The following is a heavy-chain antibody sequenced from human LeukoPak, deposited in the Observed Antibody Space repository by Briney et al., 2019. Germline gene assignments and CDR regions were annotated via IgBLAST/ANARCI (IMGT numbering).Heavy chain of an antibody. CDR1: GYTFTGYY. Sequence: ASVKVSCKASGYTFTGYYMHWVRQAPGQGLEWMGWTNPHSGDTNYAQKFQGRVTMTRDTSISTAYMELSRLRSDDTALYYCAGKGTNTFDVFDMWGQGTMVTVSS. D-gene: IGHD2-8*01. CDR2: TNPHSGDT. CDR3: AGKGTNTFDVFDM. V-gene: IGHV1-2*02. J-gene: IGHJ3*02.